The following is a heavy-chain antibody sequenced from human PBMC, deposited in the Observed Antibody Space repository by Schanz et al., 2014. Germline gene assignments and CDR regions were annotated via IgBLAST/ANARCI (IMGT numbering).Heavy chain of an antibody. J-gene: IGHJ4*02. CDR3: AKHVRSLTGNDY. CDR2: IGGSGDST. CDR1: GFTFSNHA. V-gene: IGHV3-23*04. Sequence: EVQLEESGGGLVQPGGSLRLSCAASGFTFSNHALSWVRQAPGKGLEWVSGIGGSGDSTHYADSVKGRFIISRDNSKNTLYLQVNSLRAEDTAVYYCAKHVRSLTGNDYWGQGTLVTVSS. D-gene: IGHD3-9*01.